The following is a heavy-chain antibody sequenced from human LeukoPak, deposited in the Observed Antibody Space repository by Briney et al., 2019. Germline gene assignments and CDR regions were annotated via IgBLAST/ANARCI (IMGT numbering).Heavy chain of an antibody. V-gene: IGHV3-23*01. J-gene: IGHJ4*02. D-gene: IGHD2-2*01. Sequence: GGSLRLSCAGTGFAFNMFAIDWVRQAPGKGLEWVSGLSRGGSSTNYADSVKGRFTISRDKSQNSVFLQMNSLRAEDTAVYYCMAYCSSTSCYFSRYWGQGTLVAVSS. CDR2: LSRGGSST. CDR1: GFAFNMFA. CDR3: MAYCSSTSCYFSRY.